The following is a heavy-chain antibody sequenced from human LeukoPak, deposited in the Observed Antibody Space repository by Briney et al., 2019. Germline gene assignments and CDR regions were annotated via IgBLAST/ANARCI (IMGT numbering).Heavy chain of an antibody. CDR1: GFTFSDYW. CDR2: IKTDGSIT. J-gene: IGHJ4*02. V-gene: IGHV3-74*01. CDR3: ARNPDGDYDY. D-gene: IGHD2-8*01. Sequence: GGSLRLFCAASGFTFSDYWMHWVRQAPGKGLVWVSHIKTDGSITDYADSVKGRFTISRDNARNTLYLQMDSLRVEDTAVYYCARNPDGDYDYWGQGALVTVSS.